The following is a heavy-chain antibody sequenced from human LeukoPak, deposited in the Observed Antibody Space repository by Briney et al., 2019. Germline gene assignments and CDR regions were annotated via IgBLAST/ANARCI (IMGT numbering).Heavy chain of an antibody. CDR3: AKDRDDILTGPDY. J-gene: IGHJ4*02. D-gene: IGHD3-9*01. CDR1: GFTFSGYG. Sequence: PGGSLRLSCAASGFTFSGYGMHWVGQAPGKGLEWVAVISYDGSNKYYADSVKGRFTISRDNSKNTLYLQMNSLRAEDTAVYYCAKDRDDILTGPDYWGQGTLVSVSS. CDR2: ISYDGSNK. V-gene: IGHV3-30*18.